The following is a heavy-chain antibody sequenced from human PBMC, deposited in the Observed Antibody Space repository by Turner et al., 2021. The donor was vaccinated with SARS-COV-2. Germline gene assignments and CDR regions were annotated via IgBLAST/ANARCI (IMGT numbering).Heavy chain of an antibody. CDR3: ARWDNYYDSSGYYPDAFDI. J-gene: IGHJ3*02. CDR1: GFTFSSYS. V-gene: IGHV3-21*05. D-gene: IGHD3-22*01. Sequence: EVQLVESGGGLVQPGGSLRLSCAASGFTFSSYSMNWVRQAPGKGLEWVSYISSSSSYIYYADSVKGRFTISRDNAKNSLYLQMNSLRAEDTAVYYCARWDNYYDSSGYYPDAFDIWGQGTMVTVSS. CDR2: ISSSSSYI.